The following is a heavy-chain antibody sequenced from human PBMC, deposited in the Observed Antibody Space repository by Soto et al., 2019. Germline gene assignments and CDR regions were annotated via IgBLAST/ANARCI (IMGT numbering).Heavy chain of an antibody. J-gene: IGHJ5*02. CDR1: GGSISSYY. Sequence: SETLSLTCTVSGGSISSYYWSWIRQPPGKGLEWIGYIYYSGSTNYNPSLKSRVTISVDTSKNQFSLKLSSVTAADTAVYYCAREANDVWSRKGWLAPWGKGTLVTVAS. D-gene: IGHD3-3*01. V-gene: IGHV4-59*01. CDR2: IYYSGST. CDR3: AREANDVWSRKGWLAP.